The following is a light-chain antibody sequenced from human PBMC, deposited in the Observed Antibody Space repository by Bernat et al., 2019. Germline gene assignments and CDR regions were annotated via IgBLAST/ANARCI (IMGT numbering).Light chain of an antibody. CDR1: QVIGTY. V-gene: IGKV1-9*01. J-gene: IGKJ5*01. CDR2: GAS. CDR3: QQLDNFPLA. Sequence: DIQLTQSPSFLSASVGDRVTITCRASQVIGTYLAWYHQKPGKAPHLLIYGASTLQSGGPSRFSGSGSGTQFTLTSSSLQPEDSTTYYCQQLDNFPLAFGQGTRLEI.